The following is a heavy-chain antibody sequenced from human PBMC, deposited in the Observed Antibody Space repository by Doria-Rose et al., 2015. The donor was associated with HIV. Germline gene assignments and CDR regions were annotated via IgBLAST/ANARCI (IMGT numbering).Heavy chain of an antibody. D-gene: IGHD6-13*01. V-gene: IGHV2-26*01. CDR3: ARIKSSRWYHKYYFDF. J-gene: IGHJ4*02. CDR1: GVSLSSPGMG. CDR2: IFSDDDR. Sequence: QITLKESGPVLVKPTETLTLTCTVSGVSLSSPGMGVSRIRQPPGKALEWLANIFSDDDRSYKASLNSRLTISRGTSKSQVVLTMTDMDPVDTATYYCARIKSSRWYHKYYFDFWGQGTLVIVSA.